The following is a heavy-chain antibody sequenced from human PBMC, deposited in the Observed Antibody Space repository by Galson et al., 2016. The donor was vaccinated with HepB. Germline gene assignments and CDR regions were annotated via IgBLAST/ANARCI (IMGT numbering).Heavy chain of an antibody. CDR2: ISASGGSK. CDR1: GLSLSPYA. V-gene: IGHV3-23*01. Sequence: SLRLSCAGSGLSLSPYAMSWGRQAPGKGLEWVSGISASGGSKTYADSVQGRFTISRDNSKNTLFLQMSSLRAEDSAVYYCARDIGDCSSGTCYSDYLDYWGQGTLIAVSP. CDR3: ARDIGDCSSGTCYSDYLDY. D-gene: IGHD2-15*01. J-gene: IGHJ4*02.